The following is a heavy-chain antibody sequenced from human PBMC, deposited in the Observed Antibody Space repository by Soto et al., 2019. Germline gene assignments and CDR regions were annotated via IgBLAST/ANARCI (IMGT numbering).Heavy chain of an antibody. CDR1: GFTFSSYW. V-gene: IGHV3-74*01. CDR2: INSDGSST. Sequence: GSLRLSCAASGFTFSSYWMHWVRQAPGKGLVWVSRINSDGSSTSYADSVKGRFTISRDNAKNTLYLQMNSLRAEDTAVYYCARVKWDIVVVVAAYFAYWRQGTLVTVSS. J-gene: IGHJ4*02. D-gene: IGHD2-15*01. CDR3: ARVKWDIVVVVAAYFAY.